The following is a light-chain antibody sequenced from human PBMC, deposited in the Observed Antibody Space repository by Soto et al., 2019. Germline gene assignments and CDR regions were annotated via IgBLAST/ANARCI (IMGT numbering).Light chain of an antibody. Sequence: EIVLTQSPGTLSLSPGERATLSCRASQSVSNNYLAWYQQKPGQAPRLLIYGASNRATGIPDRFSGSGSGTDFSLTISGQEPEDFAVYYCQQYGSSGTFGQGTKVEIK. CDR2: GAS. J-gene: IGKJ1*01. CDR1: QSVSNNY. V-gene: IGKV3-20*01. CDR3: QQYGSSGT.